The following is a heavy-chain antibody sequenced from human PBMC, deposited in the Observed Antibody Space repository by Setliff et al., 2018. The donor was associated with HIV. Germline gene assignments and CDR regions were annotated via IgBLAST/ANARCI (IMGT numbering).Heavy chain of an antibody. Sequence: ASVKVSCKASGGTFSSYAISWVRQAPGQGLEWMGGIIPILGIPAYAQKFQGRVTFTADESTSTAYMELSSLSSEDTAVYYCARDQTGVAAAAFGGGSAWSDEGFDIWGQGTMVTVSS. D-gene: IGHD6-13*01. V-gene: IGHV1-69*10. CDR2: IIPILGIP. J-gene: IGHJ3*02. CDR1: GGTFSSYA. CDR3: ARDQTGVAAAAFGGGSAWSDEGFDI.